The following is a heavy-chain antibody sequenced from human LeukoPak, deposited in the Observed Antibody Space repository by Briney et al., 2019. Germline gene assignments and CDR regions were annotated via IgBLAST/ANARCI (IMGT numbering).Heavy chain of an antibody. Sequence: ASVKVSCKASGYTFTSYGISWVRQAPGQGLEWMGWISAYNGNTNYAQKLQGGVTMTTDTSTSTAYMELRSLRSDDTAVYYCAILSTYSSGWDTDYWGQGTLVTVSS. J-gene: IGHJ4*02. CDR3: AILSTYSSGWDTDY. D-gene: IGHD6-19*01. V-gene: IGHV1-18*01. CDR1: GYTFTSYG. CDR2: ISAYNGNT.